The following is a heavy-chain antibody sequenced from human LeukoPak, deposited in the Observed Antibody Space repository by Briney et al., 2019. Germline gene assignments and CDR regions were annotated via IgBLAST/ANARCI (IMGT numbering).Heavy chain of an antibody. CDR3: VRDDAFVRGPIARNWFDP. CDR2: IYYTGTA. D-gene: IGHD3-10*01. J-gene: IGHJ5*02. Sequence: SETLSLTCTVSGASIRGSDYYWDWIRQTPGKGLGWIASIYYTGTAYYNPSLKSRVTISVDTSKNQVSLKVSSVTAADTAVYYCVRDDAFVRGPIARNWFDPWGQGGLVTVSS. V-gene: IGHV4-39*07. CDR1: GASIRGSDYY.